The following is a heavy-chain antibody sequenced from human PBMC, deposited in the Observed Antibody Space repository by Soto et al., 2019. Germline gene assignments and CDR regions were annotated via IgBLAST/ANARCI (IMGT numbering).Heavy chain of an antibody. Sequence: SETLSLTCTVSGGSISSYYWSWIRQPPGKGLEWIGYIFYSGTTNYNPSLKSRVIMSVDTSKNQFSLKLSSVTAADTAVYYCARDPVGDTYSLNAFDIWGQGTMVTVSS. CDR3: ARDPVGDTYSLNAFDI. J-gene: IGHJ3*02. CDR2: IFYSGTT. D-gene: IGHD1-26*01. CDR1: GGSISSYY. V-gene: IGHV4-59*01.